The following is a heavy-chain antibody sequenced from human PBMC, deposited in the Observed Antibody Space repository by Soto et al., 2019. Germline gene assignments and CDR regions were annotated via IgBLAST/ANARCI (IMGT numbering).Heavy chain of an antibody. CDR2: ISAYNGNT. J-gene: IGHJ4*02. CDR1: GYTFTSYG. V-gene: IGHV1-18*01. D-gene: IGHD3-3*01. CDR3: ARVQYYDFWSGYYTIDY. Sequence: ASVKVSCKASGYTFTSYGISWVRQAPGQGLEWMGWISAYNGNTNYAQKLQGRVTMTTDTSTSTAYMELRSLRSDDTAVYYCARVQYYDFWSGYYTIDYWGQGTLVTVSS.